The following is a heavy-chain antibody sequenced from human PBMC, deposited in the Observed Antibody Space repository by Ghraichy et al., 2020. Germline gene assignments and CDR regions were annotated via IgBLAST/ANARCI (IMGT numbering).Heavy chain of an antibody. CDR1: GGTFSSYA. Sequence: SVKVSCKASGGTFSSYAISWVRQAPGQGLEWMGGIIPIFGTANYAQKFQGRVTITADKSTGTAYMELSSLRSEDTAVYYCARGGDIAAAGTDYFDYWGQGTLVTVSS. CDR3: ARGGDIAAAGTDYFDY. V-gene: IGHV1-69*06. J-gene: IGHJ4*02. D-gene: IGHD6-13*01. CDR2: IIPIFGTA.